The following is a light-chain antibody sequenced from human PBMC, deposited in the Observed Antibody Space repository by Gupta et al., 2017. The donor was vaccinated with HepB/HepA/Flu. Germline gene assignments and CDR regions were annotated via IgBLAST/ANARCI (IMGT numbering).Light chain of an antibody. J-gene: IGLJ2*01. Sequence: SFVLTQPPPLSVAPGQTARLPCGGHNIGSQSVHWYQQRPGPAPLLVISHDRDRPSGIPARLSGSNSGNTATLTISRVEAGDEADYYCQVWDASSDHVVFGGGTKLTVL. CDR3: QVWDASSDHVV. CDR2: HDR. CDR1: NIGSQS. V-gene: IGLV3-21*04.